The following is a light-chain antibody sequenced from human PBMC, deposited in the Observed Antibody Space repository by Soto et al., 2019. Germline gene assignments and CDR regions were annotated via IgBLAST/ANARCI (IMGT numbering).Light chain of an antibody. CDR1: SGSIASNY. Sequence: NFVLTQPHSVSEAPGKTVTISCTRSSGSIASNYVQWYQQRPGSSPTTVIYEDNQRPSGVPDRFSGSIDSSSNSASLTISGLKTEDEADYYCQSYDSSNSWVFGGGTKLTV. CDR3: QSYDSSNSWV. J-gene: IGLJ3*02. V-gene: IGLV6-57*01. CDR2: EDN.